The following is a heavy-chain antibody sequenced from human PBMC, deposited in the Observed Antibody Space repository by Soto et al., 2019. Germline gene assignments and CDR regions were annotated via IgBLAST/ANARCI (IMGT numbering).Heavy chain of an antibody. CDR1: TFISTYA. Sequence: EVHLSQSGGGLVQPGGSLTLSCQASTFISTYAMSWVRQAPGKGLEWVSAITGDGDRTYYGDSVKGRFTISRDNSKNRLYLQMNNLRVADTAVYYCAKGPGSGGSCYGREDVWGQGTTVSVSS. V-gene: IGHV3-23*01. J-gene: IGHJ6*02. CDR2: ITGDGDRT. CDR3: AKGPGSGGSCYGREDV. D-gene: IGHD2-15*01.